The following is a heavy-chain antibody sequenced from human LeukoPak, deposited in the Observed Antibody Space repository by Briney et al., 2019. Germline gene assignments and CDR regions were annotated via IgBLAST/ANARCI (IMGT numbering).Heavy chain of an antibody. CDR1: GFTFSSYW. J-gene: IGHJ4*02. V-gene: IGHV3-48*04. D-gene: IGHD4-23*01. CDR3: ARVVRWYQVDY. CDR2: ISSSGSTI. Sequence: PGGSLRLSCAASGFTFSSYWMNWVRQAPGKGLEWVSYISSSGSTIYYADSVKGRFTISRDNAKNSLYLQMNGLRAEDTAVYYCARVVRWYQVDYWGQGTLVTVSS.